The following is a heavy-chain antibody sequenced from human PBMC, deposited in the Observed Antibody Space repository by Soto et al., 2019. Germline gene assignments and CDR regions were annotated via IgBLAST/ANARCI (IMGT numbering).Heavy chain of an antibody. V-gene: IGHV4-39*01. CDR1: GGSISSSSYY. J-gene: IGHJ6*02. CDR3: ARADWGSGFYYYYGMEV. CDR2: IYYSGST. D-gene: IGHD3-9*01. Sequence: SETLSLTCTVSGGSISSSSYYWGWIRQPPGKGLEWIGSIYYSGSTYYNPSPKSRVTISVDTSKNQFSLKLSSVTAADTAVYYCARADWGSGFYYYYGMEVWGQGTTVTVSS.